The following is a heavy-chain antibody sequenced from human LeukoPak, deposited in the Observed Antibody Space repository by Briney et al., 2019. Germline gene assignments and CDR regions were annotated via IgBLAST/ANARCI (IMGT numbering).Heavy chain of an antibody. Sequence: GGSLRLSCAASGFSFSTYGMHWVRQTPGKGLEWLAVISLDGSLQFYADSVKGRFIISRDNSKNTLYLQMNSLRPEDTAVYYCAKRPILRGFDYYFDNWGQGTLVTVSS. D-gene: IGHD5-12*01. V-gene: IGHV3-30*18. CDR2: ISLDGSLQ. J-gene: IGHJ4*02. CDR3: AKRPILRGFDYYFDN. CDR1: GFSFSTYG.